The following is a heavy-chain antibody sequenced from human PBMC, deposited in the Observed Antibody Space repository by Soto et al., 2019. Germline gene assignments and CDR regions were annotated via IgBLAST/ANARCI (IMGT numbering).Heavy chain of an antibody. Sequence: GGSLRLSCAASGFTFSSYSMNWVRQAPGKGLEWVSSISSSSSYIYYADSVKGRFTISRDNAKNSLYLQMNSLRAEDTAVYYCIRYSSSSNPPIYWGQGTLVTVSS. CDR3: IRYSSSSNPPIY. J-gene: IGHJ4*02. V-gene: IGHV3-21*01. CDR1: GFTFSSYS. CDR2: ISSSSSYI. D-gene: IGHD6-6*01.